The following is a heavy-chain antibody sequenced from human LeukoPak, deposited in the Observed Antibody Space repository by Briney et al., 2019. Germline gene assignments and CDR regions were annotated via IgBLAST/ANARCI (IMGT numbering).Heavy chain of an antibody. CDR3: ARTEREPHYFDY. D-gene: IGHD1-1*01. Sequence: GSSQRLPCAASGFTFSSYAMHSVRQAPAKGLDWMAVISYDGDNKYYADSAKGRFTISRDNSKNTLYLQMNSLRAEDTAVYYCARTEREPHYFDYWGQGTLVSVSS. J-gene: IGHJ4*02. CDR2: ISYDGDNK. CDR1: GFTFSSYA. V-gene: IGHV3-30-3*01.